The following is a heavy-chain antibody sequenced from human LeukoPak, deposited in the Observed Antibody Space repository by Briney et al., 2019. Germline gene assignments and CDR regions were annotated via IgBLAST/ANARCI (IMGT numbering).Heavy chain of an antibody. CDR2: ISGSSSYI. J-gene: IGHJ4*02. Sequence: PGGSLRLSCAASGFTFSSYSMNWVRQAPGKGLEWVSSISGSSSYIYYADSVKGRFTISRDNAKNSLYLQMNSLRAEDTAVYYCARGAFAVPAANFDYWGQGTLVTVSS. V-gene: IGHV3-21*01. CDR3: ARGAFAVPAANFDY. CDR1: GFTFSSYS. D-gene: IGHD2-2*01.